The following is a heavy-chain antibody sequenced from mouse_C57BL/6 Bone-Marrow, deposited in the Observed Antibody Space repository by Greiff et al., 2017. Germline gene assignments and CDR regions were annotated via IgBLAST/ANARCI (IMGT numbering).Heavy chain of an antibody. D-gene: IGHD4-1*01. Sequence: DVKLVESGGGLVQPGGSLKLSCAASGFTFSDYYMYWVRQTPEKRLEWVAYISNGGGSPYYPDPVKGRFTISRDNAKNTLYLQMSRLKSEDTAMYYCARQLGRGWYFDVWGTGTTVTVSS. CDR1: GFTFSDYY. CDR2: ISNGGGSP. CDR3: ARQLGRGWYFDV. J-gene: IGHJ1*03. V-gene: IGHV5-12*01.